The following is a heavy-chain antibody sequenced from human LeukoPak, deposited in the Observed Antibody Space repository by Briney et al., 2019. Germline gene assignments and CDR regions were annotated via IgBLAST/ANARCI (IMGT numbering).Heavy chain of an antibody. V-gene: IGHV3-23*01. J-gene: IGHJ4*02. CDR3: AKASLSIVPAASSDY. CDR1: GFTFSSYA. CDR2: ISGGGGST. Sequence: GGSLRLSCAASGFTFSSYAMSWVRQAPGKGLEWVSAISGGGGSTYYADSVKGRSTISRDNSKNTLFLQTNSLRAEDTAVYYCAKASLSIVPAASSDYWGQGTLVTVSS. D-gene: IGHD2-2*01.